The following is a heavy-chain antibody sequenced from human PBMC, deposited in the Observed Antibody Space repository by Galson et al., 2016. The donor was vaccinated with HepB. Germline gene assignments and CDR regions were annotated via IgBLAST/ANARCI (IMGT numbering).Heavy chain of an antibody. CDR2: LRFDGTST. D-gene: IGHD3-16*01. Sequence: SLRLSCAASGFSLNTFGTHWVRQAPGRGLEWVAYLRFDGTSTYYGDSVMGRFTISRDISTNTIYLQMNSLRAEDTGLYYCARDLYDHWFAYWGQGTPVVVSS. CDR1: GFSLNTFG. J-gene: IGHJ4*02. V-gene: IGHV3-33*08. CDR3: ARDLYDHWFAY.